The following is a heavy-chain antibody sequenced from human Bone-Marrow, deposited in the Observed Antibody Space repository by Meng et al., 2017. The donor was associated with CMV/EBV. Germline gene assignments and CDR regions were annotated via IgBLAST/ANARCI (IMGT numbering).Heavy chain of an antibody. CDR3: ARGNTAAH. Sequence: GESLKISCAASGFTFSSSWMSWVRQAPGKGLEWVANIKQDGNEKYYLDSVMGRCTISRDNAKNSLYLLMNSLRDEDTAVYYCARGNTAAHWGQGTMVTVSS. D-gene: IGHD6-13*01. CDR2: IKQDGNEK. CDR1: GFTFSSSW. J-gene: IGHJ4*02. V-gene: IGHV3-7*01.